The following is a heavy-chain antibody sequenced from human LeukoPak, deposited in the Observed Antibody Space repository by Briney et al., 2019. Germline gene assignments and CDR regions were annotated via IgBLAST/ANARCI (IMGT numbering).Heavy chain of an antibody. CDR3: AREDNYGSGSQGFDP. Sequence: GGSLRLSCAASGFTFSSYAMSWVRQAPGKGLEWVSAISGSGGSTYYADSVKGRFTISRDNSKNTLYLQMSSLRSEDTAVYYCAREDNYGSGSQGFDPWGQGTLVTVSS. CDR2: ISGSGGST. CDR1: GFTFSSYA. V-gene: IGHV3-23*01. J-gene: IGHJ5*02. D-gene: IGHD3-10*01.